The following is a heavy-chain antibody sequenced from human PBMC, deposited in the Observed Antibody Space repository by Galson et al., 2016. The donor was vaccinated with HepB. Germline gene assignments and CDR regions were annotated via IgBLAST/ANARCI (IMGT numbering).Heavy chain of an antibody. Sequence: SLRLSCAASGFTFRNYGMTWVRQAPGKGLEWVSIVDNSGDGTYYADSVKGRFTISRDYSKNTLYLQMNSLRAEDTAVYYCVKDGPANGWSDFEYWGQGSLVTVSS. V-gene: IGHV3-23*01. CDR2: VDNSGDGT. D-gene: IGHD6-19*01. CDR1: GFTFRNYG. J-gene: IGHJ4*02. CDR3: VKDGPANGWSDFEY.